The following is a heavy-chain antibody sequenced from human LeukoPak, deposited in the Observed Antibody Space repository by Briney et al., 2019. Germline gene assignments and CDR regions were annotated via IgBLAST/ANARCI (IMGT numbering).Heavy chain of an antibody. CDR1: GGSISSAGYY. Sequence: SETLSLTCTVSGGSISSAGYYWSWLRQHPGKGLEWIGYIYYSGSTYYNPSLKSRVTISVDTSKNQFSLKLSSVTAADTAVYYCARAYSSSWHFDYWGQGTLVSVSS. CDR3: ARAYSSSWHFDY. J-gene: IGHJ4*02. V-gene: IGHV4-31*03. D-gene: IGHD6-13*01. CDR2: IYYSGST.